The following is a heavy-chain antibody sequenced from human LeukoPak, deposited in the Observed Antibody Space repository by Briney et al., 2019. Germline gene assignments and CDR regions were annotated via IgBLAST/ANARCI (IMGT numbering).Heavy chain of an antibody. Sequence: PGGSLRLSCTVGGFTFSSHWMSWVRQAPGKGLEWVANIKQDGSEKYYVDSVKGRFTISRDNAKNTLYLQMNSLRAEDTAVYYCGRDSGYSIAIWGQGTMVSVSS. CDR1: GFTFSSHW. V-gene: IGHV3-7*01. CDR3: GRDSGYSIAI. D-gene: IGHD5-12*01. CDR2: IKQDGSEK. J-gene: IGHJ3*02.